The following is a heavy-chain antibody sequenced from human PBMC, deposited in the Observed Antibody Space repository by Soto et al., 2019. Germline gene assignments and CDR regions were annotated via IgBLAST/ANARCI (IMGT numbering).Heavy chain of an antibody. CDR2: ISVGSGSI. Sequence: EEQLVESGGGLVQPGGSLRVSCAASGFSFGSYAMNWVRQAPGKGLEWVSYISVGSGSIFYADSVKGRFTISRDDAKNSLYLQMNTLRGEDTAVYYCVRDDRWAFDIWGQGTMVTVSS. D-gene: IGHD3-22*01. V-gene: IGHV3-48*01. CDR3: VRDDRWAFDI. J-gene: IGHJ3*02. CDR1: GFSFGSYA.